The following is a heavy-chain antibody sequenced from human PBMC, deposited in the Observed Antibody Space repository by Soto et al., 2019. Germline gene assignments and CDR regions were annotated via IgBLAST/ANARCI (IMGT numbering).Heavy chain of an antibody. Sequence: SETLSLTYTVSGGSISSGDYYWSWIRQPPGTGLEWIGHIYYSGSTYYNPSLESRVTISVDTSKNQFSLKLSSVTAADTAVYYCARADSSGYSYFDYWGQGSLVTVSS. CDR1: GGSISSGDYY. CDR3: ARADSSGYSYFDY. V-gene: IGHV4-30-4*01. J-gene: IGHJ4*02. CDR2: IYYSGST. D-gene: IGHD3-22*01.